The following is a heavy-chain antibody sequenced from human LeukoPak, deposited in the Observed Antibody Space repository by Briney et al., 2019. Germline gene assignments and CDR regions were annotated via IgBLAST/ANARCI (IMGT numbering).Heavy chain of an antibody. V-gene: IGHV4-34*01. Sequence: PSETLSLTCAVYGGSFSGYYWIWIRQPPGKGLEWIGEINHSGSTNYNPSLKSRVTISVDTSKNQFSLKLSSVTAADTAVYYCARRQLWSYYFDYWGQGTLVTVSS. D-gene: IGHD5-18*01. J-gene: IGHJ4*02. CDR3: ARRQLWSYYFDY. CDR1: GGSFSGYY. CDR2: INHSGST.